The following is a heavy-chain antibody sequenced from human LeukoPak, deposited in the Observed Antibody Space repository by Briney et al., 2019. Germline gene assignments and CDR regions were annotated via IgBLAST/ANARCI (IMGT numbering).Heavy chain of an antibody. Sequence: NPSQTLSLTCAVSGGSISSGGYSWSWIRQPPGKGLEWIGYIYHSGSTYYNPSLKSRVTISVDRSKNQFSLKLSSVTAADTAVYYCARGKTYYDFWSGYPEHLVPYNWFDPWGRGTLVTVSS. CDR3: ARGKTYYDFWSGYPEHLVPYNWFDP. CDR1: GGSISSGGYS. J-gene: IGHJ5*02. D-gene: IGHD3-3*01. V-gene: IGHV4-30-2*01. CDR2: IYHSGST.